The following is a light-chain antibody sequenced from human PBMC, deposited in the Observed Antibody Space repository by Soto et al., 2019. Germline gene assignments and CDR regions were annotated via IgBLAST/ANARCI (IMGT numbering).Light chain of an antibody. CDR1: QSVRTK. J-gene: IGKJ5*01. CDR3: QQYGSSPPIT. CDR2: AAS. V-gene: IGKV3-15*01. Sequence: ETVMTQSPATLSVSPGERATLSCRASQSVRTKLAWYQQKPGQAPRLIVYAASTRATDVPARFSGGGSGTDFTLTISRLEPEDFAVYYCQQYGSSPPITFGQGTRLEIK.